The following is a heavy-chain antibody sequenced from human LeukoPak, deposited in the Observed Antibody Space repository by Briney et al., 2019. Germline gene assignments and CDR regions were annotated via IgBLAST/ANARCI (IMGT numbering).Heavy chain of an antibody. D-gene: IGHD5-12*01. Sequence: ASVKVSCKSSLYTYIVCLRHGMRPAPGQGLEWMGWINLNSGATNYAQKYQGSVTMTRETSISTSYLALSRLRSDDTAFHYCATWAGGNDPVASFDCWGQGNMVTVSS. CDR2: INLNSGAT. J-gene: IGHJ4*02. CDR1: LYTYIVCL. CDR3: ATWAGGNDPVASFDC. V-gene: IGHV1-2*02.